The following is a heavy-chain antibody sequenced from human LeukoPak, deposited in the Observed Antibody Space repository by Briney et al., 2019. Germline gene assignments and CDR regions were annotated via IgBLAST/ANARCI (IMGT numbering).Heavy chain of an antibody. Sequence: GGSLRLSCAASGFTFSNYWMTWVRQVPGKGLEWVAHIKQDGIQKFYVDSVKGRFTISRDNAESSLYLQMNSLRAEDTAVYYCARGTYSSGWYLQYYYYYGMDVWGQGTTVTVSS. CDR2: IKQDGIQK. V-gene: IGHV3-7*01. D-gene: IGHD6-19*01. J-gene: IGHJ6*02. CDR3: ARGTYSSGWYLQYYYYYGMDV. CDR1: GFTFSNYW.